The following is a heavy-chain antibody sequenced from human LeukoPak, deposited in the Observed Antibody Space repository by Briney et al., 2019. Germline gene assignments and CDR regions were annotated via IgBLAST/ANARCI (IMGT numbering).Heavy chain of an antibody. V-gene: IGHV3-48*03. CDR1: GFTFSSYE. D-gene: IGHD3-10*02. CDR2: ISSSGSTI. CDR3: AELGITMIGGV. Sequence: GGSLRLSCAASGFTFSSYEMNWVRQAPGKGLERVSYISSSGSTIYYADSVKGRFTISRDNAKNSLYLQMNSLRAYDTAVYYCAELGITMIGGVWGKGTTVTISS. J-gene: IGHJ6*04.